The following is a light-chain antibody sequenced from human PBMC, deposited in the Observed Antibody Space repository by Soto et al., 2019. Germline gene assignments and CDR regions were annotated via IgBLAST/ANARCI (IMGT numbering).Light chain of an antibody. J-gene: IGKJ1*01. CDR3: HQYGSYPPT. CDR1: QSVNSNY. Sequence: EIVLNLSPCTLSLSLGERATLSCRASQSVNSNYLAWSQQKSGQPPRLFIYGASSRATGVPGRFSGSGSGTDFTLTISRLEPEDFAVYYCHQYGSYPPTFGQGTKVDIK. V-gene: IGKV3-20*01. CDR2: GAS.